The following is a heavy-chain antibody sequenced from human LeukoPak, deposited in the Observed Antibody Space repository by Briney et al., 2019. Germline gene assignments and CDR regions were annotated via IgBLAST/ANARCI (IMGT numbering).Heavy chain of an antibody. J-gene: IGHJ4*02. D-gene: IGHD3-22*01. CDR3: ARRYYYDSSGYYYAPFDY. CDR1: GGSISSSSYY. Sequence: PSETLSLTCTVSGGSISSSSYYWGWIRQPPGKGLEWIGSIYYSGSTYYNPSLKSRVTISVDTSKNQFSLKLSSVTAADTAVYYCARRYYYDSSGYYYAPFDYWGQGTLVTVSS. CDR2: IYYSGST. V-gene: IGHV4-39*01.